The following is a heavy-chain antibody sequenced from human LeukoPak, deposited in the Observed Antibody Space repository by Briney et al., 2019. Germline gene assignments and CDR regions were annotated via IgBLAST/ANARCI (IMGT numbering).Heavy chain of an antibody. Sequence: GGSLRLSCTASGFTFNDYWMTWVRQTPGKGLEWLANINEDGSAKNYVDSVKGRFTISRDNAVNSLYLQMNSLRAEDTAMYYCARDYAYGSGSPVGYWGQGTLVTVSS. CDR1: GFTFNDYW. D-gene: IGHD3-10*01. J-gene: IGHJ4*02. CDR2: INEDGSAK. V-gene: IGHV3-7*01. CDR3: ARDYAYGSGSPVGY.